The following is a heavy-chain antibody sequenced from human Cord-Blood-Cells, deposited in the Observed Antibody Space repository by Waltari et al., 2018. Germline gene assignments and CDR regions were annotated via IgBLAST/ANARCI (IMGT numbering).Heavy chain of an antibody. CDR1: GGSFSGYY. V-gene: IGHV4-34*01. D-gene: IGHD3-10*01. CDR2: INHSGST. CDR3: ARVEDYYGSGSYYYFDY. J-gene: IGHJ4*02. Sequence: QVQLQQWGAGLLKPSETLSLTCAVYGGSFSGYYWSWIRQPPGKGRERIGEINHSGSTNYNPSIKSRVTISVDTSKNQFSLKLSSVTAADTAVYYCARVEDYYGSGSYYYFDYWGQGTLVTVSS.